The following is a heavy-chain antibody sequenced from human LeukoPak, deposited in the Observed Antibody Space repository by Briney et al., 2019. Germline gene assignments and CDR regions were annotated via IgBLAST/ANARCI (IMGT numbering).Heavy chain of an antibody. CDR3: ARGVYDFWYYYYYYYYMDV. CDR2: MNPNSGNT. D-gene: IGHD3-3*01. Sequence: GASVKVSCQASGYTFTSYDIDWVRQATGPGLEWMGWMNPNSGNTDYAQKFQGRVTITRNNSISTAYMELSSLRSEDTAVYYCARGVYDFWYYYYYYYYMDVWGKGTTVTVSS. CDR1: GYTFTSYD. J-gene: IGHJ6*03. V-gene: IGHV1-8*03.